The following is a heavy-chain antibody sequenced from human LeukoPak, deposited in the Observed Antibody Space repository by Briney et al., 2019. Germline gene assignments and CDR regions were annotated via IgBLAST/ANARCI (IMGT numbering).Heavy chain of an antibody. V-gene: IGHV3-23*01. CDR3: AKRPNPPGVYFDY. CDR2: ISGSGGST. Sequence: PGGSLRLSCAASGFTFSSYAMSWVRQAPGKGLEWVSAISGSGGSTYYADSVKGRFTISRDNSKNTLYLHMNSLRAEDTAVYYCAKRPNPPGVYFDYWGQGTLVTVSS. D-gene: IGHD3-10*01. J-gene: IGHJ4*02. CDR1: GFTFSSYA.